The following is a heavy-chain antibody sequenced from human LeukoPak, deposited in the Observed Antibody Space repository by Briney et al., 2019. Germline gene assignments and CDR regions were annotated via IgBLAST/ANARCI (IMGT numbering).Heavy chain of an antibody. CDR1: GGSVSTNNYY. D-gene: IGHD6-25*01. CDR2: IYYSGTT. Sequence: SETLSLTCTVSGGSVSTNNYYWGWIRQSPGKGLEWIGSIYYSGTTYYNPSLKSPVTISVDTSKNQISLKLNSVTAVDTGLYYCARHELTGFSSAHWLDPWGQGTLVTVSS. V-gene: IGHV4-39*01. J-gene: IGHJ5*02. CDR3: ARHELTGFSSAHWLDP.